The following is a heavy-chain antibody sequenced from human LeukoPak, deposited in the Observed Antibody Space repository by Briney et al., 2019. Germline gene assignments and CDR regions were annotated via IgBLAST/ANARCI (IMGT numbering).Heavy chain of an antibody. CDR3: ARHHVSSLWFGELLSD. Sequence: ASVKVSCKASGYTFTGYYMHWVRQAPGQGLEWMGWINPNSGGTNYAQKFQGRVTMTRDTSISTAYMELSRLRSDDTAVYYCARHHVSSLWFGELLSDWGQGTLVTVSS. CDR1: GYTFTGYY. CDR2: INPNSGGT. J-gene: IGHJ4*02. V-gene: IGHV1-2*02. D-gene: IGHD3-10*01.